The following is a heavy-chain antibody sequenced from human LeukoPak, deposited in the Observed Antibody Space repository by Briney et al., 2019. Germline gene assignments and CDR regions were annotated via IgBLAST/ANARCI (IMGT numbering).Heavy chain of an antibody. J-gene: IGHJ6*03. Sequence: VASVKVSCTASGYTFTSYGISWVRQAPGQGLEWMGWISAYNGKTDYPQNLQGRVTLTTDTSTSMAYMELRSLRSDDTAVYYCARDTYTTVTAMDVWGKGTTVTVSS. CDR3: ARDTYTTVTAMDV. V-gene: IGHV1-18*01. CDR2: ISAYNGKT. D-gene: IGHD4-17*01. CDR1: GYTFTSYG.